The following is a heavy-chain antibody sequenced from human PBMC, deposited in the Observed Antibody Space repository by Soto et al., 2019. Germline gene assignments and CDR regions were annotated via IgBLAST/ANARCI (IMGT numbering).Heavy chain of an antibody. Sequence: SVKVSCKASGGTFSRYTLSWVRQAPGQGLEWMGGIIPMFGKANYAQKFQGRVTITADESTRTGYMELRSLISEDTAVHYCARDGTLYDGGAYYYLYWGQGTLVTVSS. CDR2: IIPMFGKA. CDR3: ARDGTLYDGGAYYYLY. D-gene: IGHD3-22*01. V-gene: IGHV1-69*13. CDR1: GGTFSRYT. J-gene: IGHJ4*02.